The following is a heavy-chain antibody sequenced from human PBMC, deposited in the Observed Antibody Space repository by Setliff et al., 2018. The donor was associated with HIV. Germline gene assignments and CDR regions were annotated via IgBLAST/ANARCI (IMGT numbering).Heavy chain of an antibody. CDR3: ARAGVLHFLEWLPYYFHY. CDR1: GFIFSDYY. Sequence: GGSLRLSCAASGFIFSDYYMNWIRQAPGKGLEWVSYISGSGEATDFADSVKGRFTISRDNAKSSLYLQMNGLRAEDTAVYYCARAGVLHFLEWLPYYFHYWGQGTLVTVSS. J-gene: IGHJ4*02. D-gene: IGHD3-3*01. V-gene: IGHV3-11*04. CDR2: ISGSGEAT.